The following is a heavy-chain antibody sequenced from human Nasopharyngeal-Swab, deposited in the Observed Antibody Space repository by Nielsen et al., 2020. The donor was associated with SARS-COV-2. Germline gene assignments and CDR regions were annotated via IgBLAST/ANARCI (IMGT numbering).Heavy chain of an antibody. CDR2: IIPIFGTA. Sequence: SVKVSCKASGGTFSSYAISWVRQAPGQGLEWMGGIIPIFGTANYAQKFQGRVTITADESTSTAYMELSSLRPEDTAVYYCARDGTTSQTSYYYYGMDVWGQGTTVTVSS. J-gene: IGHJ6*02. CDR1: GGTFSSYA. V-gene: IGHV1-69*13. CDR3: ARDGTTSQTSYYYYGMDV. D-gene: IGHD4-17*01.